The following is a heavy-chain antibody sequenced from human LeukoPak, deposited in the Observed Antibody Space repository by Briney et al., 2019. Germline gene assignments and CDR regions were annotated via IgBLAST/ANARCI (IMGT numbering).Heavy chain of an antibody. V-gene: IGHV1-8*02. CDR1: GYTFTGYY. CDR2: INPNSGNT. CDR3: ARGDITVTSETIYYYYYMDV. D-gene: IGHD4-11*01. J-gene: IGHJ6*03. Sequence: ASVKVSCKASGYTFTGYYMHWVRQAPGQGLEWMGWINPNSGNTGYAQKFQGRVTMTRNTSISTAYMELSSLRSEDTAVYYCARGDITVTSETIYYYYYMDVWGKGTTVTISS.